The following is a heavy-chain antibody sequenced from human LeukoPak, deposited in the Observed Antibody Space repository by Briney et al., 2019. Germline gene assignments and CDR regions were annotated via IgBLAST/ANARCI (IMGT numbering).Heavy chain of an antibody. CDR3: ARDGSYKLDY. CDR1: GLSFSSAW. CDR2: IKSDGTA. J-gene: IGHJ4*02. V-gene: IGHV3-74*01. D-gene: IGHD1-26*01. Sequence: GGSLRLSCAASGLSFSSAWMHWVRQTPGKGLVWISRIKSDGTATYADSVRGRFTISRDNAKNTLYLQMNMLRADDTGIYYCARDGSYKLDYWGQGALVTVSS.